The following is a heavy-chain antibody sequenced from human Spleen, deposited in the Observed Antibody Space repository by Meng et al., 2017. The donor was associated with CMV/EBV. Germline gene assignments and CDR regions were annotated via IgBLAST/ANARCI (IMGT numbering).Heavy chain of an antibody. J-gene: IGHJ4*02. V-gene: IGHV1-46*01. CDR3: AREGTRGGDY. Sequence: SCKAYGYTYPGYYMHWVRQAPGKGLEWMGVINSRGGGTTYAQKFQGRVSMTRDTSTSTVYMELSSLRSEDTAVYYCAREGTRGGDYWGQGTLVTVSS. CDR1: GYTYPGYY. D-gene: IGHD3-10*01. CDR2: INSRGGGT.